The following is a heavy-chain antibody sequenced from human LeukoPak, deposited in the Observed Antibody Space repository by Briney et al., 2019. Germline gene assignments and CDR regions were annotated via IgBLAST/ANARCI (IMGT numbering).Heavy chain of an antibody. CDR3: ARDRFATTTWDSTFDY. CDR1: DGPMRLYN. V-gene: IGHV4-59*01. Sequence: SETLSLTCTVSDGPMRLYNWNWIRQPPGKGLDWIAYVDYDGNTEHNPPFESRVTISIDTSKNLFSLMLTAVTAADTAVYYCARDRFATTTWDSTFDYWGQGILVTVSS. CDR2: VDYDGNT. J-gene: IGHJ4*02. D-gene: IGHD5-24*01.